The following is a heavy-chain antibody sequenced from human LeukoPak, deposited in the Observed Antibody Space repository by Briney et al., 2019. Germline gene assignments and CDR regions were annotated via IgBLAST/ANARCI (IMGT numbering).Heavy chain of an antibody. Sequence: AASVKVSCKASGGTFSSYAISWVRQAPGQVLVWMGRIIPILGIANYAQKFQGRVTITADKSTSTAYMELSSLRSEDTAVYYCASGYDSSGYELYCFDYWGQGTLVTVSS. CDR2: IIPILGIA. J-gene: IGHJ4*02. D-gene: IGHD3-22*01. CDR1: GGTFSSYA. CDR3: ASGYDSSGYELYCFDY. V-gene: IGHV1-69*04.